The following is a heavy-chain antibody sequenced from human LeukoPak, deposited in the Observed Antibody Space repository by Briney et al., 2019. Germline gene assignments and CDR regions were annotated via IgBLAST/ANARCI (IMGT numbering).Heavy chain of an antibody. CDR2: IYTSGST. V-gene: IGHV4-4*09. Sequence: NPSETLSLTCTVSGGSISSYYWSWIRQPPGKGLEWIGYIYTSGSTNYNPSLKSRVTISVDTSKNQFSLQLSSVTAADTAVYYCARLRGYDSSGYYSTYFDYGGQGTLVTVSS. J-gene: IGHJ4*02. D-gene: IGHD3-22*01. CDR1: GGSISSYY. CDR3: ARLRGYDSSGYYSTYFDY.